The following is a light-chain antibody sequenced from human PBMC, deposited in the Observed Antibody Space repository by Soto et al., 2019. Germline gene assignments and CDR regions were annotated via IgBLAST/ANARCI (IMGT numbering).Light chain of an antibody. CDR2: KAS. Sequence: DLQMTQSPSTLSASVGDRVTITCRASQSISSWLAWYQQKPGKAPKLLIYKASSLESGVPSRFSGSGSATEFTLTISSLQPDDFPTYYCQQYNSYSWTFGQGTKVEIK. CDR1: QSISSW. CDR3: QQYNSYSWT. V-gene: IGKV1-5*03. J-gene: IGKJ1*01.